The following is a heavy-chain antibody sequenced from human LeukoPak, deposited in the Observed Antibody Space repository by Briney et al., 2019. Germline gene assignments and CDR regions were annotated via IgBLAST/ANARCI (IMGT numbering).Heavy chain of an antibody. Sequence: ASVKVSCKASGYTFTGYYMHWVRQPPGQGLEWMGRINPNSGGTNYAQKFQGRVTMTRDTSISPAYMELSRLRSDDTAVYYCASGYSGYALDAFDIWGQGTMVTVSS. CDR2: INPNSGGT. CDR1: GYTFTGYY. D-gene: IGHD5-12*01. J-gene: IGHJ3*02. CDR3: ASGYSGYALDAFDI. V-gene: IGHV1-2*06.